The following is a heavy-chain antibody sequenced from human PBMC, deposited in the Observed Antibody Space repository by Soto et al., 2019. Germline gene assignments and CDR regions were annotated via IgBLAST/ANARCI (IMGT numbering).Heavy chain of an antibody. J-gene: IGHJ5*02. CDR1: GFTFSTYW. CDR2: IKQDGTEK. CDR3: XKXXTTFDP. D-gene: IGHD1-26*01. V-gene: IGHV3-7*01. Sequence: EVQLVESGGGLVQPGGSLRLSCAASGFTFSTYWMSWVRQAPGKGLEWVANIKQDGTEKYYVDSVKGRFTISRDNAQNSLYLQMNSLRAEDXAVYXCXKXXTTFDPCGQGTLVTVSS.